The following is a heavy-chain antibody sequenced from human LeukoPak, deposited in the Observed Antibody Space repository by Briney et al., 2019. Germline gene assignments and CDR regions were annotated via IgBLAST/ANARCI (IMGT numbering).Heavy chain of an antibody. CDR2: ISTYNDNT. J-gene: IGHJ4*02. V-gene: IGHV1-18*01. CDR3: ARIQSRIIAARPGNPAFDY. Sequence: ASVKVSSKASGYTFTSYDISWVRQAPGQGLEWMGWISTYNDNTHYAQKLQGRVTMTTDTSTSTVYMELKSLRSDDTAVYYCARIQSRIIAARPGNPAFDYWGQGTLVTVSS. D-gene: IGHD6-6*01. CDR1: GYTFTSYD.